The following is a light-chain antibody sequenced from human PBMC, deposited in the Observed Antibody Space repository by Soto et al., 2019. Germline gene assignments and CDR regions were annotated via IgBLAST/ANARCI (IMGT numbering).Light chain of an antibody. V-gene: IGKV3-15*01. CDR2: GAS. Sequence: EIVMTQSPATLSVSPGEGATLSCRASQSVGRNLAWYQQKPGQAPRLLISGASTRATDIPARFSGSGSGTEFTLTISSPQSEDFAVYFCQQYNYWPPLTFGGGTKVDIK. CDR3: QQYNYWPPLT. CDR1: QSVGRN. J-gene: IGKJ4*01.